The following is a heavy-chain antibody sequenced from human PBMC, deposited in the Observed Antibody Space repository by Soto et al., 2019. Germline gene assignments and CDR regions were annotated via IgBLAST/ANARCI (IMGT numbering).Heavy chain of an antibody. CDR3: AKALPQPYKSAFDI. J-gene: IGHJ3*02. V-gene: IGHV3-9*01. CDR2: ISWNSGSI. D-gene: IGHD1-20*01. CDR1: GFTFDDYA. Sequence: GGSLRPSCAASGFTFDDYAMHWVRQAPGKGLEWVSGISWNSGSIGYADSVKGRFTISRDNAKNSLYLQMNSLRAEDTALYYCAKALPQPYKSAFDIWGQGTMVTVSS.